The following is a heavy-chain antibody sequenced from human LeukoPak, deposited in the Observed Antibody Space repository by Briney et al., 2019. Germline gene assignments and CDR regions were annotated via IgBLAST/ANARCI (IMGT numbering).Heavy chain of an antibody. Sequence: PGGSLRLSCAASGFSFNIYSMNWVRQAPGRGLEWVSSISFGSTYISYADSVKGRSTISRDDAKKSLYLQMNGLRAEDTAFYYCASGIFYASVQTWSPVWGQGTLVTVSS. CDR3: ASGIFYASVQTWSPV. D-gene: IGHD3-16*01. CDR1: GFSFNIYS. J-gene: IGHJ4*02. V-gene: IGHV3-21*01. CDR2: ISFGSTYI.